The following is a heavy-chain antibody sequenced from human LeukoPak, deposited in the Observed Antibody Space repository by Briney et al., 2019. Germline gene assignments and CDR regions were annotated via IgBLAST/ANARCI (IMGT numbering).Heavy chain of an antibody. CDR2: IYSGGST. CDR3: ARPRRYFPLAYGMDV. J-gene: IGHJ6*02. CDR1: GFAFSSYS. Sequence: GGSLRLSCAASGFAFSSYSMNWVRQAPGKGLEWVSVIYSGGSTYYADSVKGRFTISRHNSKNTLYLQMNSLRAEDTAVYYCARPRRYFPLAYGMDVWGQGTTVTVSS. D-gene: IGHD3-9*01. V-gene: IGHV3-53*04.